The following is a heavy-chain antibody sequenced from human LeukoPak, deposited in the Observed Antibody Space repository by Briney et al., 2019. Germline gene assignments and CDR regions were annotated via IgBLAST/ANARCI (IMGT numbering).Heavy chain of an antibody. CDR1: GGTFSSYA. Sequence: GASVKVSCKASGGTFSSYAISWVRQAPGQGLEWMGGINPNSGGTNYAQKFQGRVTMTRDTSISTAYMELSRLRSDDTAVYYCARAERGYVALGYWGQGTLVTVSS. V-gene: IGHV1-2*02. D-gene: IGHD5-12*01. CDR2: INPNSGGT. J-gene: IGHJ4*02. CDR3: ARAERGYVALGY.